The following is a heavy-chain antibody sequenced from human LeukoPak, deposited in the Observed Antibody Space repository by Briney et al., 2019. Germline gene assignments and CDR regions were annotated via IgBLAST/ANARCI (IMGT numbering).Heavy chain of an antibody. V-gene: IGHV1-2*02. CDR2: INPNSGGT. D-gene: IGHD2-15*01. Sequence: ASVKVSCKASGYTFTGYYMHWVRQAPGQGLEWMGWINPNSGGTNYAQKFQGRVTMTRDTSISTAYMELSRLRSDDTAVYYCARADCSGGSCVLGNWFDPWGQGTLVTVSS. J-gene: IGHJ5*02. CDR3: ARADCSGGSCVLGNWFDP. CDR1: GYTFTGYY.